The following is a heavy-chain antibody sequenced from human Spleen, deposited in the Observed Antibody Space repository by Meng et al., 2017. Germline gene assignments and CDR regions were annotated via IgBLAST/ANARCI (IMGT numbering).Heavy chain of an antibody. Sequence: QRQQWGVGLLKPSETLSLTCVVSGGSFSDYYWSWIRQPPGKGLEWIGEINHSGSTNYNPSLESRATISVDTSQNNLSLKLSSVTAADSAVYYCARGPTTMAHDFDYWGQGTLVTVSS. CDR2: INHSGST. CDR1: GGSFSDYY. CDR3: ARGPTTMAHDFDY. D-gene: IGHD4-11*01. V-gene: IGHV4-34*01. J-gene: IGHJ4*02.